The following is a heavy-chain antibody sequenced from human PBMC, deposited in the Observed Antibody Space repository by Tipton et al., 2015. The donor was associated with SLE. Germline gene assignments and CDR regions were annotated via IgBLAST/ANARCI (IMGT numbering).Heavy chain of an antibody. CDR3: ARGEPSGSFDY. CDR2: ISSSSSYI. V-gene: IGHV3-21*03. CDR1: GFTFIRYR. J-gene: IGHJ4*02. D-gene: IGHD1-26*01. Sequence: SLRLSCAASGFTFIRYRLNWVRPAPGKGLEGVSSISSSSSYIYYADSVKGRFTISRDNAKNSLYLQMNSLRAEDTAVYYCARGEPSGSFDYWGQGTLVTVSS.